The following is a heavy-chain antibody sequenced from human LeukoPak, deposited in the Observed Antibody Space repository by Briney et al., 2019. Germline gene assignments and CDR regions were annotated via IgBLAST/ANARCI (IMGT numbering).Heavy chain of an antibody. J-gene: IGHJ5*02. V-gene: IGHV3-33*06. D-gene: IGHD3-22*01. Sequence: PGGSLRLSCAASGFTFSSYGMHWVRQAPGKGLEWVAVIWYDGSNKYYADSVKGRFTISRDNSKNTLYLQMNSLRVEDTAVYYCANEGPNYYDSSGYYSSWGQGTLVTVSS. CDR1: GFTFSSYG. CDR3: ANEGPNYYDSSGYYSS. CDR2: IWYDGSNK.